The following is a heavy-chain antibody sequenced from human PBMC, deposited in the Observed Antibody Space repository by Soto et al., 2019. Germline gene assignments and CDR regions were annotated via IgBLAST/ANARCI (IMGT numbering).Heavy chain of an antibody. Sequence: ASVKVSCKASGYTFTSYGISWVRQAPGQGLEWMGWISAYNGNTNYAQKLQGRVTMTTDTSTSTAYMELRSLRSDDTAVYYCVTLPLDYYDMDVWGKGTTVTVSS. V-gene: IGHV1-18*01. CDR1: GYTFTSYG. CDR2: ISAYNGNT. CDR3: VTLPLDYYDMDV. J-gene: IGHJ6*03.